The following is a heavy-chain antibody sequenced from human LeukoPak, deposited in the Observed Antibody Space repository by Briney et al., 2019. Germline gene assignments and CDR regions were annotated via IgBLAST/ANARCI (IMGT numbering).Heavy chain of an antibody. Sequence: GGSLRLSCAASGFAFSSYGMHWVRQAPGKGLEWVAYIHYDSSTEDYADSVKGRFTISRDSSKNILYLQMNSLRAEDTAVYYCAKDRCSNGIGCYYYYMDVWGKGTTVTISS. CDR3: AKDRCSNGIGCYYYYMDV. CDR2: IHYDSSTE. J-gene: IGHJ6*03. CDR1: GFAFSSYG. V-gene: IGHV3-30*02. D-gene: IGHD2-8*01.